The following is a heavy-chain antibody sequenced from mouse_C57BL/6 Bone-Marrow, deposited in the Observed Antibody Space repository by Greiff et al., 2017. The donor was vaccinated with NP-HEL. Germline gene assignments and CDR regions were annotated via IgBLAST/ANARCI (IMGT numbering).Heavy chain of an antibody. Sequence: EVKLVESGGGLVQPGGSMKLSCAASGFTFSDAWMDWVRQSPEKGLEWVAEIRHKANNHATYYAESVKGRFTISRDDSKSSVYLQMNSLRAEDTGIYYCTRTMITFDDWGQGTTLTASS. V-gene: IGHV6-6*01. CDR1: GFTFSDAW. D-gene: IGHD2-4*01. CDR2: IRHKANNHAT. J-gene: IGHJ2*01. CDR3: TRTMITFDD.